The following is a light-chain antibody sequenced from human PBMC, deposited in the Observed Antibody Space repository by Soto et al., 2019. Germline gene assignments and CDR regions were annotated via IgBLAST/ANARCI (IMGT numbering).Light chain of an antibody. Sequence: DIQMTQSPSTLSASVGDSVTVTCRASQPIGTSLHWYQQKPGKAPKVLISAASRLQSGVPSRFSGSGSGTEFTLTISNLQPDDFATYYCQQYNSLWTFGQGTKVDIK. V-gene: IGKV1-5*01. CDR3: QQYNSLWT. CDR1: QPIGTS. CDR2: AAS. J-gene: IGKJ1*01.